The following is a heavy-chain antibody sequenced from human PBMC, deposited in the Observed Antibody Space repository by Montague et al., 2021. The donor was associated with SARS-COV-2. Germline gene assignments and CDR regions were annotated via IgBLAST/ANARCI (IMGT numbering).Heavy chain of an antibody. D-gene: IGHD6-13*01. CDR2: IYYSGST. V-gene: IGHV4-39*06. CDR3: ARVGRQQLVRLSGMDV. CDR1: GGSISSSSYY. Sequence: SETLSLTCTVSGGSISSSSYYWGWIRQPPGKGLEWIGSIYYSGSTYYNPSLKSRVPISVDTSKNQFPLKLSSVTAADTAVYYCARVGRQQLVRLSGMDVWGQGTTVTVSS. J-gene: IGHJ6*02.